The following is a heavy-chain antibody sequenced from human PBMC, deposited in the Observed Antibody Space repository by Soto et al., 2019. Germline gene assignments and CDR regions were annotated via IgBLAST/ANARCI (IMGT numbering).Heavy chain of an antibody. Sequence: PSETLSLTCAVYGGSFSGYSWNWIRQPPGKGLEWIGEINHSGTTNYNPSLKSRVTISVDTSKNQFSLKLTSVTAADTAVYYCARGNPPRYYDCWSTTSNWFDPWGQGTLVTVSS. CDR1: GGSFSGYS. J-gene: IGHJ5*02. V-gene: IGHV4-34*01. CDR2: INHSGTT. D-gene: IGHD3-3*01. CDR3: ARGNPPRYYDCWSTTSNWFDP.